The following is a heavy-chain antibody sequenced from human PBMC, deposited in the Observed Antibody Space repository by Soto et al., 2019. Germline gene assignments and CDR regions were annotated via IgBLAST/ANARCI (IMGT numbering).Heavy chain of an antibody. J-gene: IGHJ4*02. CDR2: ISYDGSKR. CDR1: GFPFSSYG. CDR3: AGGQYYFDY. V-gene: IGHV3-30*03. D-gene: IGHD2-15*01. Sequence: QVQLVESGGGVVQPGRSLRLSCAASGFPFSSYGMHWVRQAPGKGLDWVAPISYDGSKRYYADSVKGRFTISRDNSKQTLYLQMSSLRAEDTAVYYCAGGQYYFDYCGQGTLVSVSS.